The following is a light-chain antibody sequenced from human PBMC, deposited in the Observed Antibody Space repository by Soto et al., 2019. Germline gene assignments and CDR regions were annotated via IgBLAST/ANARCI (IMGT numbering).Light chain of an antibody. J-gene: IGKJ2*01. CDR3: QQFNRYPPYT. Sequence: AIQLTQSPSSLSASVGDRVTITCRASQGISSALAWYQQKPGKAPKLLIYDASSLESGVPSRFSGSRSGTDFTLTISSRQPEDFATYYCQQFNRYPPYTFGQGTKLEIK. V-gene: IGKV1-13*02. CDR1: QGISSA. CDR2: DAS.